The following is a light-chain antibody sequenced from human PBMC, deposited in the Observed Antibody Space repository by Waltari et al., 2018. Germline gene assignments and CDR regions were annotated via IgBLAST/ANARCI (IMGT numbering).Light chain of an antibody. J-gene: IGKJ1*01. Sequence: IVLTQSPGTLSMSPGEGLTLSCRASQSLNRALAWYQQKPGQAPRLLIYNGFNRATDIPDRFSGSGSGTEFSLTISRLEPEDFAVYYCQHYVSLPATFGQGTRVEIK. CDR2: NGF. CDR1: QSLNRA. V-gene: IGKV3-20*01. CDR3: QHYVSLPAT.